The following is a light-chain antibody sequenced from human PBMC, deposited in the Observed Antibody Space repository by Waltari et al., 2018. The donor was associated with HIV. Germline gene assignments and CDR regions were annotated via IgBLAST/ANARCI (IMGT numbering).Light chain of an antibody. V-gene: IGLV2-14*03. CDR1: RDDLGGY. CDR2: DVT. J-gene: IGLJ2*01. Sequence: QSALTQPASVSGPPGQSINLSCTGARDDLGGYVSWYQQYPGKAPKLLIFDVTKRPSGVSDRFSGSKSANTASLTISGLQAEDEADYFCSSYMSTNRLFGGGTRLTVL. CDR3: SSYMSTNRL.